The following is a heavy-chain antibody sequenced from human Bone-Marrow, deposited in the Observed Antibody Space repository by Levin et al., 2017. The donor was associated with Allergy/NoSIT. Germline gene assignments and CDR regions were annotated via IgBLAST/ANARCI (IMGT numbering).Heavy chain of an antibody. Sequence: SGPTLVKPTQTLTLTCTFSGFSLSTSGMCVSWIRQPPGKALEWLALIDWDDDKYYSTSLKTRLTISKDTSKNQVVITMTNMDPVDTATYYCARTSSYGGDGSGYLTPFSYFDYWGQGTLVTVSS. J-gene: IGHJ4*02. CDR2: IDWDDDK. D-gene: IGHD3-22*01. CDR1: GFSLSTSGMC. CDR3: ARTSSYGGDGSGYLTPFSYFDY. V-gene: IGHV2-70*01.